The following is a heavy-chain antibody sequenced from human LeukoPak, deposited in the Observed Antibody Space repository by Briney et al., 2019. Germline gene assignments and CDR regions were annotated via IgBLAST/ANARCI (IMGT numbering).Heavy chain of an antibody. CDR1: DGSISSSSYY. V-gene: IGHV4-39*07. CDR3: ARDGGLYSSGQVVWFDP. J-gene: IGHJ5*02. D-gene: IGHD6-19*01. CDR2: IYYSGST. Sequence: SETLSLTCTVSDGSISSSSYYWGWIRQPPGKGLEWIGSIYYSGSTYYNPSLKSRITISVDTSKSQFSLKVTSVTAADTAVYFCARDGGLYSSGQVVWFDPWGQGTLVTVSS.